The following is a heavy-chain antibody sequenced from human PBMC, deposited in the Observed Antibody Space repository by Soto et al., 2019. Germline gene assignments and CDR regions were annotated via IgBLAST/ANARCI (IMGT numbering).Heavy chain of an antibody. CDR2: INAGNGNT. Sequence: QVQLVQSGAEVKKPGASVKVSCKASGYTFTSYAMHWVRQAPGQRLEWMGWINAGNGNTKYSQKLQARVTITRDTSASTAYTELSSMRSAVTAAYYCARSVVVPPAPGFWGQGPL. D-gene: IGHD2-2*01. V-gene: IGHV1-3*01. J-gene: IGHJ4*02. CDR1: GYTFTSYA. CDR3: ARSVVVPPAPGF.